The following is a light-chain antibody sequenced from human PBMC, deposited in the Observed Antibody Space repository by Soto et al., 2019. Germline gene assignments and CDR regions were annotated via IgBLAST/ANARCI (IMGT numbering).Light chain of an antibody. CDR1: SSDVGGYNF. Sequence: QSALTQPASVFGSPGQSITFSCTGTSSDVGGYNFVSWYQQHPGKAPKLMIYEVSSRPSGVSNRFSGSKSGNTASLTISGLQPEDEADYYCSSYTTCSTVVFGTGTKLTVL. V-gene: IGLV2-14*03. J-gene: IGLJ1*01. CDR2: EVS. CDR3: SSYTTCSTVV.